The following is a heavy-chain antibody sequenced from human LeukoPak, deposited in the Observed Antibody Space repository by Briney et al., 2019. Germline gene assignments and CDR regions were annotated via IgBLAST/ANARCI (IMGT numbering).Heavy chain of an antibody. CDR1: GFTFSTYA. CDR2: ISGSGAST. Sequence: GGSLRLSCAASGFTFSTYAVTWVRQAPGKGLEWVSAISGSGASTYYADPVKGRFTISRDNSKNTLYLQMKSLRAEDTAVYYCAKDRAIHLVPYYLVPDIWGQGTMVTVSS. D-gene: IGHD5-18*01. J-gene: IGHJ3*02. CDR3: AKDRAIHLVPYYLVPDI. V-gene: IGHV3-23*01.